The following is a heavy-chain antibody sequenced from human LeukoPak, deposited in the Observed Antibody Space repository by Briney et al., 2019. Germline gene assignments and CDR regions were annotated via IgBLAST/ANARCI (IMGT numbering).Heavy chain of an antibody. J-gene: IGHJ4*02. Sequence: PGGSVRLSCSASRFTFRNFPIHWVRQAPGKRLEYVSAISSDGGITDYADSVKGRFTISRDNSKNTLYLQMSSLRAEDTAVYYCAKELSYGFDYWGQGTLVTVSS. D-gene: IGHD4-17*01. CDR1: RFTFRNFP. V-gene: IGHV3-64D*09. CDR3: AKELSYGFDY. CDR2: ISSDGGIT.